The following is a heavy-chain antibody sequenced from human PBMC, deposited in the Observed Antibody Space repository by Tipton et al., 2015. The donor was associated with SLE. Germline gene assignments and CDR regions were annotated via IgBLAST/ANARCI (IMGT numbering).Heavy chain of an antibody. CDR3: AREGAGENWYFDL. V-gene: IGHV3-21*01. Sequence: SLRLSCAASGFSFSTYSMNWVRQAPGKGLEWVSSISSTSNYLYYTDSLKGRFTISRDNAKNSLYLQMNSLRAEDTAVYYCAREGAGENWYFDLWGRGTQVTVPS. CDR1: GFSFSTYS. CDR2: ISSTSNYL. J-gene: IGHJ2*01. D-gene: IGHD1-26*01.